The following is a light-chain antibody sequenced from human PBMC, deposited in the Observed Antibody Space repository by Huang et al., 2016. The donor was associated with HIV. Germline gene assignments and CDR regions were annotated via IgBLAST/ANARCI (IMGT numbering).Light chain of an antibody. Sequence: EIVMTQSPDTLSVSPGERATLSGRASQSVRDKLAWYQQKPGQAPRLLLHATSTRAAGVPARFSGSGSGTEFTLTSSSLQSEDCGVYYCQQYESWPPLTFGGGTKVEIK. CDR2: ATS. V-gene: IGKV3-15*01. CDR3: QQYESWPPLT. CDR1: QSVRDK. J-gene: IGKJ4*01.